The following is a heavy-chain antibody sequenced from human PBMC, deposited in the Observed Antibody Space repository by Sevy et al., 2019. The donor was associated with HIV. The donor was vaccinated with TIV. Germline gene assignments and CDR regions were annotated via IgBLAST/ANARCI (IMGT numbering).Heavy chain of an antibody. CDR3: ARRYFDV. J-gene: IGHJ4*02. V-gene: IGHV3-7*01. Sequence: GGSLRLSCAASGFTFHTFWMQWVRQAPGKGLEWVANIRQDGNEIYYADSVKGRFTISRDNAMQLLYLEMNNLRVEDSGIYYCARRYFDVWGQGTLVTVSS. CDR1: GFTFHTFW. CDR2: IRQDGNEI.